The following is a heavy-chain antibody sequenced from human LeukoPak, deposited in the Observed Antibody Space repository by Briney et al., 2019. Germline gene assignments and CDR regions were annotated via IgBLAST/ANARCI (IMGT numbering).Heavy chain of an antibody. V-gene: IGHV4-59*01. CDR3: ARNSGTRYDYFDY. CDR1: GGSFSGYY. Sequence: SETLSLTCAVYGGSFSGYYWSWIRQPPGKGLEWIGYIYYSGSTNYNPSLKSRVTISVDTSKNQFSLKLSSVTAADTAVYYCARNSGTRYDYFDYWGQGTLVTVSS. CDR2: IYYSGST. J-gene: IGHJ4*02. D-gene: IGHD3-10*01.